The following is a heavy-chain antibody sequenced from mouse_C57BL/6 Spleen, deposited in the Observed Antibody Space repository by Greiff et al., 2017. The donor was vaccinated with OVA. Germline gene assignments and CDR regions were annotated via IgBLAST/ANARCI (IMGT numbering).Heavy chain of an antibody. CDR3: ARRITGYFDV. Sequence: QVHVKQPGAELVMPGASVKLSCKASGYTFTSYWMHWVKQRPGQGLEWIGEIDPSDSYTNYNQKFKGKSTLTVDKSSSTAYMQLSSLTSEDSAVYYCARRITGYFDVWGTGTTVTVSS. D-gene: IGHD1-1*01. CDR2: IDPSDSYT. J-gene: IGHJ1*03. V-gene: IGHV1-69*01. CDR1: GYTFTSYW.